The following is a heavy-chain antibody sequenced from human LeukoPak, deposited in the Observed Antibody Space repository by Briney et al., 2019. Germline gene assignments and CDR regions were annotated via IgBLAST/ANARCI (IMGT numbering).Heavy chain of an antibody. Sequence: PSETLSLTCTVSGGSISSYYWSWIRQPAGKGLEWIGRIHTSGSTNYNPSLKSRVTMSVDTSKNQFSLKLSSVTAADTAVYYCAREDRNYYGSGSYYKLSWFDPWGQGTLVTVS. CDR2: IHTSGST. CDR3: AREDRNYYGSGSYYKLSWFDP. D-gene: IGHD3-10*01. J-gene: IGHJ5*02. V-gene: IGHV4-4*07. CDR1: GGSISSYY.